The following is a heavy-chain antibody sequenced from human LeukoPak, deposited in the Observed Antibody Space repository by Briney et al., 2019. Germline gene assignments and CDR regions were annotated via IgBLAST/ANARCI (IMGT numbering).Heavy chain of an antibody. CDR1: GFTFSSYG. D-gene: IGHD3-3*01. J-gene: IGHJ5*02. CDR3: ARAAIFGVPSPNWFDP. Sequence: GGSLRLSCAASGFTFSSYGMHWVRQAPGKGLEWVAVIWYDGSIKYYADSVKGRFTISRDNSKNTLYLQMNSLRAEDTAVYYCARAAIFGVPSPNWFDPWGQGTLVTVSS. V-gene: IGHV3-33*01. CDR2: IWYDGSIK.